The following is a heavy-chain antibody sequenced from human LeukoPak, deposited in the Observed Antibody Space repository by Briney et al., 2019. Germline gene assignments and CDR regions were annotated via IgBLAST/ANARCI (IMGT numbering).Heavy chain of an antibody. CDR3: ARGWGGHGRSWGALDF. CDR2: IGTVADT. V-gene: IGHV3-13*01. D-gene: IGHD3-16*01. Sequence: GGSLRLSCAASGFNFNNYDFHWIRQVAGKRLEWVAGIGTVADTFYPDSVMGRFTISRENAKNSFYLQMNSLRAGDTAVYYCARGWGGHGRSWGALDFWGQGILVTVSS. J-gene: IGHJ4*02. CDR1: GFNFNNYD.